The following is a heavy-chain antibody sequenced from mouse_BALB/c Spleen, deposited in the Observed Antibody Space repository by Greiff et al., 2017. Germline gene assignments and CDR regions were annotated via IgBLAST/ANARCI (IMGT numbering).Heavy chain of an antibody. Sequence: EVQVVESGGGLVKPGGSLKLSCAASGFAFSSYDMSWVRQTPEKRLEWVAYISNGGGSPYYPDTVKGRFTISRDNAKNTLYLQMSSLKSEDTAMYYCARHGGRYAMDYWGQGTSVTVSS. J-gene: IGHJ4*01. CDR3: ARHGGRYAMDY. V-gene: IGHV5-12-1*01. CDR1: GFAFSSYD. CDR2: ISNGGGSP.